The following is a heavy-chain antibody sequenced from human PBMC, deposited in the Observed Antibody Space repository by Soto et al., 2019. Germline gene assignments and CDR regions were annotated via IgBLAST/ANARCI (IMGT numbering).Heavy chain of an antibody. Sequence: GGSLRLSCAASGFTFDDYAMHWVRQAPGKGLEWVSGISWNSGSIGYADSVKGRFTISRDNAKNSLYLQMNSLRAEDTALYYCAKDIRAGTTLRHFDYWGQGTLVTVSS. CDR3: AKDIRAGTTLRHFDY. CDR1: GFTFDDYA. J-gene: IGHJ4*02. V-gene: IGHV3-9*01. CDR2: ISWNSGSI. D-gene: IGHD1-1*01.